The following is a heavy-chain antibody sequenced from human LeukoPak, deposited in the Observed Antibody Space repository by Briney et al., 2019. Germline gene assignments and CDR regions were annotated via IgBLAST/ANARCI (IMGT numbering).Heavy chain of an antibody. CDR3: ARVRTVTPYYFEY. CDR2: IYTSGST. Sequence: SETLSLTCTVSGGSINNHYWSWIRQPAGKGLEWIGRIYTSGSTNYNPSLKSRVTMSVDTSKNQLSLKLSSVTAADTAVYYCARVRTVTPYYFEYWGQGTLVTVSS. J-gene: IGHJ4*02. CDR1: GGSINNHY. V-gene: IGHV4-4*07. D-gene: IGHD4-11*01.